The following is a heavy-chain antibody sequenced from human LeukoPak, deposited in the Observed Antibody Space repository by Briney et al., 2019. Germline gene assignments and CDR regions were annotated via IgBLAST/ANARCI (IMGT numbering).Heavy chain of an antibody. Sequence: SVKVSCKDSGGTFSSYAISWVRQAPGQGLEWMGGIIPIFGTANYAQKFQGRVTITADESTSTAYMELSSLRSEDTAVYYCARVLGIVVPAAPPDYYFDYWGQGTLVTVSS. D-gene: IGHD2-2*01. CDR1: GGTFSSYA. CDR2: IIPIFGTA. J-gene: IGHJ4*02. V-gene: IGHV1-69*13. CDR3: ARVLGIVVPAAPPDYYFDY.